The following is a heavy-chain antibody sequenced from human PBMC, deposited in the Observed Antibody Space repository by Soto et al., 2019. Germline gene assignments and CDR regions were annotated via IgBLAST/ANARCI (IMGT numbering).Heavy chain of an antibody. D-gene: IGHD3-3*01. J-gene: IGHJ4*02. CDR3: AKDLDYDFWSGSDLFPLDY. CDR1: GFTFSSYG. V-gene: IGHV3-30*18. CDR2: ISYDGSNK. Sequence: GGSLRLSCAASGFTFSSYGMHWVRQAPGKGLEWVAVISYDGSNKYYADSVKGRFTISRDNSKNTLYLQMNSLRAEDTAVYYCAKDLDYDFWSGSDLFPLDYWGQGTLVTVSS.